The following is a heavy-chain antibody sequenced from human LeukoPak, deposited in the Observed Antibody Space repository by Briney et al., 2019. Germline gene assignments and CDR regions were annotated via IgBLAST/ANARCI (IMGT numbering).Heavy chain of an antibody. V-gene: IGHV4-38-2*02. CDR2: IYHSGST. CDR1: GYSISSGYY. D-gene: IGHD6-19*01. J-gene: IGHJ4*02. CDR3: ARYGSSGAFDY. Sequence: PSETLSLTCTVSGYSISSGYYWGWIRQPPGKGLEWIGSIYHSGSTYYNPSLKSRVTISVDTSKNQFSLKLSSVTAADTAVYYCARYGSSGAFDYWGQGTLVTVSS.